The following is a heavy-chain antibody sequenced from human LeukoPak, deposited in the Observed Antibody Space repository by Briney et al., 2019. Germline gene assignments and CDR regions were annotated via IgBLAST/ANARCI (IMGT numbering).Heavy chain of an antibody. D-gene: IGHD5-24*01. J-gene: IGHJ4*02. CDR2: IKQDGSEK. Sequence: GGSLRLSCAASGFTFSSHWMIWVRQAPGKGLEWVASIKQDGSEKYYVDSVRGRFTISRDNAKNSLYLQMNSLRAEDTAVYYCAKERGYGYNHIDYWGQGTLVTVSS. V-gene: IGHV3-7*05. CDR1: GFTFSSHW. CDR3: AKERGYGYNHIDY.